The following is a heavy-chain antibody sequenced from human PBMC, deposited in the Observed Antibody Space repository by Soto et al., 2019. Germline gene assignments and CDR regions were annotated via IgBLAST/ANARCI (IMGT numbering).Heavy chain of an antibody. Sequence: SETLSLTCTVSGGSIRSYYWSLIRQPPGKGLEWIGYIYYSGSTDYNPSLKSRVTMSVDTSKDQFSLKLRSVTAADTAVYFCARGVGLRTYFYYYGLDVWGQGTTVTVSS. D-gene: IGHD2-15*01. J-gene: IGHJ6*02. V-gene: IGHV4-59*01. CDR2: IYYSGST. CDR1: GGSIRSYY. CDR3: ARGVGLRTYFYYYGLDV.